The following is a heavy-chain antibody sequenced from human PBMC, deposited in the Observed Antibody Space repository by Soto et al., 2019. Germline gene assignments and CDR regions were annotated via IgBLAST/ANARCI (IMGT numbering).Heavy chain of an antibody. Sequence: GGSLRLSCAASGFTFSSYAMHWVRQAPGKGLEWVAVISYDGSNKYYADSVKGRFTISRDNSKNTLYLQMNSLRAEDTAVYYCARPLYDFWSGYYDYYFDYWGQGTLVTVSS. CDR3: ARPLYDFWSGYYDYYFDY. D-gene: IGHD3-3*01. J-gene: IGHJ4*02. CDR2: ISYDGSNK. V-gene: IGHV3-30-3*01. CDR1: GFTFSSYA.